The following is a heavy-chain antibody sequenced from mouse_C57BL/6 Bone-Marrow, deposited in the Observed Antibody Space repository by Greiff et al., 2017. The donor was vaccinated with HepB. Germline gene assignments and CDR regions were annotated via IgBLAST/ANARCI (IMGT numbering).Heavy chain of an antibody. V-gene: IGHV1-61*01. D-gene: IGHD3-2*02. J-gene: IGHJ4*01. CDR3: AREDSSGYYAMDY. CDR2: IYPSDSET. Sequence: REGVKQWPGQGLEWIGNIYPSDSETHYNQKFKDKATLTVDKSSSTAYMQLSSLTSEDSAVYYCAREDSSGYYAMDYWGQGTSVTVSS.